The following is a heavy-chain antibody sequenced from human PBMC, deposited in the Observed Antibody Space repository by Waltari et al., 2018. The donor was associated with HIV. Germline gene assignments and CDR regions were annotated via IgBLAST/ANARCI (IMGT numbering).Heavy chain of an antibody. D-gene: IGHD3-22*01. V-gene: IGHV1-18*01. CDR1: GHTLRHYG. Sequence: QVQLLPSGPEVKKPGTSVKVSCKASGHTLRHYGIKWLRQAPGQGLEWRGWIRVDTAHTYKALKPQVSVSLTTETATSTAYMELRRRRSDYAGVYSCARVKRNDCESSGRHAFDSWGQGTMVTVS. J-gene: IGHJ3*02. CDR2: IRVDTAHT. CDR3: ARVKRNDCESSGRHAFDS.